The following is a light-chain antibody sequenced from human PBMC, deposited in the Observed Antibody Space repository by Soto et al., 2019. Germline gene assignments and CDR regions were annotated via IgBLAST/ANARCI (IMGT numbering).Light chain of an antibody. V-gene: IGKV3-15*01. J-gene: IGKJ4*01. CDR3: QQYNNWPLT. Sequence: ERVITQSPATLSVSPGERATLSCRASQSVSSNLAWYQQKPGQAPRLLIYGASTGATGSPARFSGSGSGTEFTLNISSLQSEDFAVYYCQQYNNWPLTFGGGTKVDIK. CDR2: GAS. CDR1: QSVSSN.